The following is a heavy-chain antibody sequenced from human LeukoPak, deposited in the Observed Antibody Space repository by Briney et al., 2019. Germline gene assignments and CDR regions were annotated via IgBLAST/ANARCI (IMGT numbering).Heavy chain of an antibody. CDR2: MSPKSGDT. CDR3: ARGPPDTGDFDY. V-gene: IGHV1-8*01. D-gene: IGHD7-27*01. CDR1: GYTFTSYD. J-gene: IGHJ4*02. Sequence: GASVTVSFKASGYTFTSYDFNWVRQATGQGLEWMGWMSPKSGDTGYAQKFQGRVTMTRDTSTSTAYMELSSLRSEDTAVYYCARGPPDTGDFDYWGQGTPVTVSS.